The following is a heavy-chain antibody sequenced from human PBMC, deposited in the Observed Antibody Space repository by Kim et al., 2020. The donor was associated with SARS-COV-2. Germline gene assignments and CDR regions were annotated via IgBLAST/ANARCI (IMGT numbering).Heavy chain of an antibody. CDR3: ARDIAGVTGDAFDI. Sequence: SPSLNSRVTISVDTSKNQFSLKLSSVPAADTAVYYCARDIAGVTGDAFDIWGQGTMVTVSS. D-gene: IGHD1-26*01. J-gene: IGHJ3*02. V-gene: IGHV4-31*02.